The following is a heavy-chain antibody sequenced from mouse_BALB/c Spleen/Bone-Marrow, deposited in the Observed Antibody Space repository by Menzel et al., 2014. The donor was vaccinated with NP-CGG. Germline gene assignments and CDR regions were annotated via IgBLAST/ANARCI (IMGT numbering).Heavy chain of an antibody. Sequence: EVQLQQSGPELVKPGASVKMSCPASGSTFTDYYMRWVKQSLEKSLEWIGDINPNSGEILYNQKFKGKASLTVDKSSSPASILLYNLTAVYSSVYYRSRYPAMDYWGQGTSVTVSS. CDR1: GSTFTDYY. CDR2: INPNSGEI. V-gene: IGHV1-26*01. CDR3: SRYPAMDY. J-gene: IGHJ4*01.